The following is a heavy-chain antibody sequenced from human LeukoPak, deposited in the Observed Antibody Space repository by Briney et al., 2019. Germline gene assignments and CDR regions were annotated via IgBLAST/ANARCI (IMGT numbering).Heavy chain of an antibody. D-gene: IGHD3-22*01. CDR2: IIPIFGTA. Sequence: SVTVSCKASGGTFSSYAISWVRQAPGQGLEWMGGIIPIFGTANYAQKFQGRVTITTDESTSTAYMELSSLRSEDTAVYYCARGVGTLTYYYDSSGYQPGWFDPWGQGTPVTVSS. CDR1: GGTFSSYA. CDR3: ARGVGTLTYYYDSSGYQPGWFDP. V-gene: IGHV1-69*05. J-gene: IGHJ5*02.